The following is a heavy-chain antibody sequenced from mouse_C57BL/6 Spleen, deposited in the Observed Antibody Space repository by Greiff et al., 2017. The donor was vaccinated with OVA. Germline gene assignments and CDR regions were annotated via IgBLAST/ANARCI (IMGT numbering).Heavy chain of an antibody. J-gene: IGHJ4*01. Sequence: QVQLQQSGPELVKPGASVKISCKASGYAFSSSWMNWVKQRPGKGLEWIGRIYPGDGDTNYNGKFKGKATLTADKSSSKAYMQLSSLTSEDSAVYFCARGLENYWGQGTSVTVSS. CDR3: ARGLENY. V-gene: IGHV1-82*01. CDR1: GYAFSSSW. CDR2: IYPGDGDT. D-gene: IGHD2-13*01.